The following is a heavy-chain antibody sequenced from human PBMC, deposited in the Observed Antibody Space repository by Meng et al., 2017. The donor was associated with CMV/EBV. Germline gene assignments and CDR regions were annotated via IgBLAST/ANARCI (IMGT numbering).Heavy chain of an antibody. D-gene: IGHD3-22*01. CDR3: ARPYYDSSGYYSFAVNYFDY. J-gene: IGHJ4*02. CDR2: ISYDGSNK. CDR1: SYA. Sequence: SYAMHWVRQAPGKGLEWVAVISYDGSNKYYADPVKGRFTISRDNSKNTLYLQMNSLRAEDTAVYYCARPYYDSSGYYSFAVNYFDYWGQGTLVTVSS. V-gene: IGHV3-30*04.